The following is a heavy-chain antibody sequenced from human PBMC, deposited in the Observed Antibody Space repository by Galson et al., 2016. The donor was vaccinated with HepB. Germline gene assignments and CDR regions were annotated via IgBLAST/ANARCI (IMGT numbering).Heavy chain of an antibody. CDR3: ARVSAAGGTRLFDY. J-gene: IGHJ4*02. CDR2: IYSSGST. V-gene: IGHV4-59*01. D-gene: IGHD6-13*01. Sequence: SETLSLTCTVSGGSISNYYWNWIRQPPGKGLEWIGFIYSSGSTNYNPSLKSRVTIAIDTSTNQYSLKLGSVTAADTAVYYCARVSAAGGTRLFDYWGQGTLVTVSS. CDR1: GGSISNYY.